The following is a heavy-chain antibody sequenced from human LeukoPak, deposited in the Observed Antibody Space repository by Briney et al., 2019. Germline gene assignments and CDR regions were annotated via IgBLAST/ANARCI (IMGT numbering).Heavy chain of an antibody. CDR2: MNPNSGNT. D-gene: IGHD2-2*01. CDR1: GYTFTSYD. CDR3: ARGGLPAATYYLGSDRRSMDV. Sequence: ASVKVSCKASGYTFTSYDINWVRQATGQGLEWMGWMNPNSGNTGYAQKFQGRVTMTRNTSISTAYMELSSLRSEDTAVYYCARGGLPAATYYLGSDRRSMDVWGQGTTVTVSS. J-gene: IGHJ6*02. V-gene: IGHV1-8*01.